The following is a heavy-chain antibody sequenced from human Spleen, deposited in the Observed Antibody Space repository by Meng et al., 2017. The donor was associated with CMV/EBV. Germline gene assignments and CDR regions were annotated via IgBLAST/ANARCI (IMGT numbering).Heavy chain of an antibody. J-gene: IGHJ5*02. D-gene: IGHD3-3*01. CDR2: INPNSGGT. V-gene: IGHV1-2*02. Sequence: ASVKVSCKASGYTFTGYYMHWVRQAPGQGLEWMGWINPNSGGTNYAQKFQGRVSMTRETSISTAYMELSRLRSDDTAVYYCARGRRDDFWSGWAIRPETAIDPWGQGTLVTVSS. CDR3: ARGRRDDFWSGWAIRPETAIDP. CDR1: GYTFTGYY.